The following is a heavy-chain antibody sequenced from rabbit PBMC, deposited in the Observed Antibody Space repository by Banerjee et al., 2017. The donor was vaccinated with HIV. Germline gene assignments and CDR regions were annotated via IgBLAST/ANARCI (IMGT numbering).Heavy chain of an antibody. Sequence: QSLEESGGDLVKPGASLTLTCTASGFSFSNSYYMCWVRQAPGKGLEWIGCIGTGSGRTYYASWTKGRFTISKTSSTTVTLQMTSLTAADTATYFCARDSDIGTHLKLWGPGTLVTVS. CDR3: ARDSDIGTHLKL. CDR2: IGTGSGRT. J-gene: IGHJ4*01. D-gene: IGHD3-1*01. V-gene: IGHV1S40*01. CDR1: GFSFSNSYY.